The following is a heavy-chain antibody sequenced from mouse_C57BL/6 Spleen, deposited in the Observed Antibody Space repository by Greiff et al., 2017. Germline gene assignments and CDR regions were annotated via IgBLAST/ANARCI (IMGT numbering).Heavy chain of an antibody. V-gene: IGHV5-16*01. CDR3: ARDRDCYGTDAMDD. CDR2: INYDGSST. D-gene: IGHD1-1*01. Sequence: EVHLVESEGGLVQPGSSMKLSCTASGFTFSDYYMAWVRQVPEKGLEWVANINYDGSSTYYLDSLKSRFIISKDNAKNILYLQMSSLKSEDTATYDCARDRDCYGTDAMDDWGQGTSVTVSS. J-gene: IGHJ4*01. CDR1: GFTFSDYY.